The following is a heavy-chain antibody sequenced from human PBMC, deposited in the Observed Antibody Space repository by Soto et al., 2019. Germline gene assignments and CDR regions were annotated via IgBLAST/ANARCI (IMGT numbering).Heavy chain of an antibody. CDR3: ARGVLMTTVLFRGDYYYYYMDV. J-gene: IGHJ6*03. CDR1: GYTFTSYG. CDR2: ISAYNGNT. Sequence: GASVKVSCKASGYTFTSYGISWVRQAPGQGLEWMGWISAYNGNTNYAQKLQGRVTMTTDTSTSTAYMELRSLRSDDTAVYYCARGVLMTTVLFRGDYYYYYMDVWGKGTTVTVSS. V-gene: IGHV1-18*01. D-gene: IGHD4-4*01.